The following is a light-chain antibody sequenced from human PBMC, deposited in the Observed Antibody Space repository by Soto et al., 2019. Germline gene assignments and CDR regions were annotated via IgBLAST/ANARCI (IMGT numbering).Light chain of an antibody. CDR1: QGINNY. CDR2: VAS. Sequence: DIQLTQSPSFLSASVGDRVTITCRVSQGINNYLVWYQQKPGNAPKLLIYVASTLQSVVPSRFSGSGSGTHFTLTISSLQAEDFATYYCQQVNRYPYTFGQGTKVEIK. J-gene: IGKJ2*01. V-gene: IGKV1-9*01. CDR3: QQVNRYPYT.